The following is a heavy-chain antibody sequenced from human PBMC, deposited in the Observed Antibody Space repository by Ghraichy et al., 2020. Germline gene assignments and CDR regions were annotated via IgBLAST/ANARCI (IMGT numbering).Heavy chain of an antibody. CDR1: GGPISSYY. J-gene: IGHJ4*02. Sequence: SETLSLTCTVSGGPISSYYWSWIRQPPGKGLEWIGYIYYSGSTNYNPSLKSRVTISVDTSKNQFSLKLSSVTAADTAVYYCARFYCSSTSCPFDYWGQGTLVTVSS. V-gene: IGHV4-59*01. CDR2: IYYSGST. D-gene: IGHD2-2*01. CDR3: ARFYCSSTSCPFDY.